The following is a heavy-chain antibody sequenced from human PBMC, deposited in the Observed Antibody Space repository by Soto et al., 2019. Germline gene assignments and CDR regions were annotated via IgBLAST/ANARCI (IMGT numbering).Heavy chain of an antibody. V-gene: IGHV1-8*01. CDR2: MNPNSGNT. J-gene: IGHJ6*03. CDR1: GYTFTSYD. Sequence: EASVKVSCKASGYTFTSYDINWVRQATGQGLEWMGWMNPNSGNTGYAQKFQGRVTMTRNTSISTAYMELSSLRSEDTAVYYCARGPEYYDFWSGYHQAHYYYMDVWGKGTTVTVSS. D-gene: IGHD3-3*01. CDR3: ARGPEYYDFWSGYHQAHYYYMDV.